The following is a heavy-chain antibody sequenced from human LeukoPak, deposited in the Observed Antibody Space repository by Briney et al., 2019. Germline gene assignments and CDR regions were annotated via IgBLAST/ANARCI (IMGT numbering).Heavy chain of an antibody. V-gene: IGHV4-39*01. J-gene: IGHJ4*02. CDR2: IYYSGST. CDR3: ARHSLGYCSGGSCYSGSGWLYYFDY. D-gene: IGHD2-15*01. CDR1: GGSISSSSYY. Sequence: SETLSLTCTVSGGSISSSSYYWGWLRQPPGKGLESIVSIYYSGSTYYNPSLKSLITISVDTSKNQFPLKLRSVTAADTAVYYCARHSLGYCSGGSCYSGSGWLYYFDYWGQGTLVTVSS.